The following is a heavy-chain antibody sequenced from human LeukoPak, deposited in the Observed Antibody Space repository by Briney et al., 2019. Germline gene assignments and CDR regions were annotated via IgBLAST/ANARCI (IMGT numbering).Heavy chain of an antibody. CDR3: ASSYGSNKNPFEY. V-gene: IGHV3-64*01. Sequence: GGSLRLSCAASGFTFSSYAMHWVRHAPGKGLEYVSAISSSGDSTYYANSVRGRFTISRDNSKNTLYLQMGSLRAEDTAVYYCASSYGSNKNPFEYWGQGTLVTVSS. J-gene: IGHJ4*02. CDR1: GFTFSSYA. D-gene: IGHD4-23*01. CDR2: ISSSGDST.